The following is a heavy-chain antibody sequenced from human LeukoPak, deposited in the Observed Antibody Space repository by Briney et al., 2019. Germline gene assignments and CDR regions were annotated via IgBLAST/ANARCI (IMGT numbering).Heavy chain of an antibody. CDR1: GGSISSGSYY. CDR3: ARGGEITIFGVVIPPDY. CDR2: IYTSGST. Sequence: SETLSLTCTVSGGSISSGSYYWSWIRQPAGKGLEWIGRIYTSGSTNYNPSLKSRVTISVDTSKNQFSLKLSSVTAADTAVYYCARGGEITIFGVVIPPDYWGQGTLVTVSS. V-gene: IGHV4-61*02. J-gene: IGHJ4*02. D-gene: IGHD3-3*01.